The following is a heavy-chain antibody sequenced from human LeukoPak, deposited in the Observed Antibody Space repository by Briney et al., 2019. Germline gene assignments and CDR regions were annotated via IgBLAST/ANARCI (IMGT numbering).Heavy chain of an antibody. J-gene: IGHJ4*02. CDR1: GGSISSSSYY. CDR3: ARVSGFGEFLFDY. Sequence: SETLSLTCTVSGGSISSSSYYWGWIRQPPGKGLEWIGSIYYSGSTYYNPSLKSRVTISVDTSKNQFSLKLSSVTAADTAVYYCARVSGFGEFLFDYWGRGTLVTVSS. D-gene: IGHD3-10*01. CDR2: IYYSGST. V-gene: IGHV4-39*01.